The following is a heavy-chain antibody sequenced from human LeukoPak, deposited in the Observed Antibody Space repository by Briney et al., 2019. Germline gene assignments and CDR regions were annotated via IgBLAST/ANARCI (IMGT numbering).Heavy chain of an antibody. J-gene: IGHJ4*02. CDR2: IYSGGSI. V-gene: IGHV3-53*01. D-gene: IGHD3-22*01. CDR3: ARGSGYDGFDY. CDR1: GFTVSNHY. Sequence: PGGFLRLSCTASGFTVSNHYMTWVRQAPGKGLEWVSVIYSGGSIFYADSVKGRFTISRDISKSTLYLQMNSLRAGDTAVYYCARGSGYDGFDYWGQGALVTVSS.